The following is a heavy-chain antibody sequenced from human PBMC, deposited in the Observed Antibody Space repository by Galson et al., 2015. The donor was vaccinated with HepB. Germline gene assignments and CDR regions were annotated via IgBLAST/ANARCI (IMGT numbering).Heavy chain of an antibody. J-gene: IGHJ3*02. Sequence: SLRLSCAASGFTFSAYSMNWVRQAPGKGLEWLSSISGDSVYMFYGDSVKARFTISRDNAKNSLYLQIDSLRAEDTAMYYCARDSFGYNILTGYYMGSLDIWGQGTIVTVSA. D-gene: IGHD3-9*01. CDR3: ARDSFGYNILTGYYMGSLDI. V-gene: IGHV3-21*01. CDR1: GFTFSAYS. CDR2: ISGDSVYM.